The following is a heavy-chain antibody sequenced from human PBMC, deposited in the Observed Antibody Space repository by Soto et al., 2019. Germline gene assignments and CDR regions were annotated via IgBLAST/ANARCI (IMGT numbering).Heavy chain of an antibody. Sequence: GESLKISCKGSGYSFTTYWIAWVRQMPGKGLEWMGVIYPGDSDTRYSPSFQGQVTISVDESIRTAYLQWSSLKASDTAMYYCARPSARGMAARPGGYYYYGVDVWGQGTTVTVSS. CDR2: IYPGDSDT. J-gene: IGHJ6*02. V-gene: IGHV5-51*01. CDR1: GYSFTTYW. D-gene: IGHD6-6*01. CDR3: ARPSARGMAARPGGYYYYGVDV.